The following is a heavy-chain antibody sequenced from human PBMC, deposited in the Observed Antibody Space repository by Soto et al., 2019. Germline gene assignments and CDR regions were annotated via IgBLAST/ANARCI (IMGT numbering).Heavy chain of an antibody. CDR2: ISGSGGSA. Sequence: GGSLRLSCAASGFTFSSYAMSWVRQAPGKGLEWVSAISGSGGSAYYADSVKGRFTISRDNSKNTLYLQMNSLRAEDTAVYYCAKTPQAYCSGGSCYCDYWGQGTLVTVSS. CDR1: GFTFSSYA. J-gene: IGHJ4*02. CDR3: AKTPQAYCSGGSCYCDY. V-gene: IGHV3-23*01. D-gene: IGHD2-15*01.